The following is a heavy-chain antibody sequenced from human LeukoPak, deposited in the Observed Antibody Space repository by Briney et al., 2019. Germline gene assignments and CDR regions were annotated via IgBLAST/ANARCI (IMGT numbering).Heavy chain of an antibody. Sequence: ASVKVSCKASGYTFTGYYMHWVRQAPGQGLEWMGWINPNSGGTNYAQKFQGRVTMTRDTSISTAYMELSRLRSDDTAVYYCATEPGTYRGSYLPYFDYWGRGTLVTVSS. V-gene: IGHV1-2*02. CDR1: GYTFTGYY. J-gene: IGHJ4*02. CDR3: ATEPGTYRGSYLPYFDY. CDR2: INPNSGGT. D-gene: IGHD1-26*01.